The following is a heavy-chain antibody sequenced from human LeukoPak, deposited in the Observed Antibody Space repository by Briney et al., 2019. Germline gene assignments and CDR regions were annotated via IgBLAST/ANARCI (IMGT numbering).Heavy chain of an antibody. CDR1: GGSFSGHY. D-gene: IGHD3-3*01. J-gene: IGHJ6*03. CDR2: INHSGST. Sequence: PSETLSLTCAVYGGSFSGHYWSWIRQPPGKGLEWIGEINHSGSTNYNPSLKSRVTISVDTSKNQFSLKLSSVTAADTAVYYCARRRGYYDFWSGRYYYYYMDVWGKGTTVTVSS. CDR3: ARRRGYYDFWSGRYYYYYMDV. V-gene: IGHV4-34*01.